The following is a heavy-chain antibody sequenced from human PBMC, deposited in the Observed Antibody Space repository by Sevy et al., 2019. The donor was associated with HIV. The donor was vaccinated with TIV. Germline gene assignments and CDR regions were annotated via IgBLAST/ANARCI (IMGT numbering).Heavy chain of an antibody. Sequence: GGSLRLSCAASGFTFSSYAMHWVRQAPGKGLEWVAVISYDGSNKYYADSVKGRFTISRDNSKNTLYLQMNSLRAEDTAVYYCAREAAMIVVVITDETAFDIWGQGTMVTVSS. CDR3: AREAAMIVVVITDETAFDI. J-gene: IGHJ3*02. CDR1: GFTFSSYA. CDR2: ISYDGSNK. V-gene: IGHV3-30-3*01. D-gene: IGHD3-22*01.